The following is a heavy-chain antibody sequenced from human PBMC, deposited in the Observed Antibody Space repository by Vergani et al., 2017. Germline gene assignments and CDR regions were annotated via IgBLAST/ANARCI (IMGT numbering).Heavy chain of an antibody. Sequence: VQLVQSGAEVRTPGASVTVSCTASGYIFKNYYIHWLRQAPGQAFEWMGILNPTTGHTTSAQKFMGSVDMTRDPSTETSTRTVQMTLSSLRSEDTAVYYCASSIGYCAGATCRAYYFDHWGQGTRVTVSS. CDR3: ASSIGYCAGATCRAYYFDH. CDR1: GYIFKNYY. V-gene: IGHV1-46*02. CDR2: LNPTTGHT. J-gene: IGHJ5*02. D-gene: IGHD2-21*01.